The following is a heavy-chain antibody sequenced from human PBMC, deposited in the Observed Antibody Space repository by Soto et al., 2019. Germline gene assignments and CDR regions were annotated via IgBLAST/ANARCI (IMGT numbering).Heavy chain of an antibody. V-gene: IGHV1-69*01. J-gene: IGHJ6*02. CDR1: GGTFSSYA. Sequence: QVQLVQSGAEVKKPGSSVKVSCKASGGTFSSYAISWVRQAPGQGLEWMGGIIPISGTVNYAQKFHGRFTSTADGSTSTAYMELSSLTSEDTAVYYCARSQRISTSLEIYYYYSYGMDVWGQGTTVTVSS. D-gene: IGHD2-2*01. CDR3: ARSQRISTSLEIYYYYSYGMDV. CDR2: IIPISGTV.